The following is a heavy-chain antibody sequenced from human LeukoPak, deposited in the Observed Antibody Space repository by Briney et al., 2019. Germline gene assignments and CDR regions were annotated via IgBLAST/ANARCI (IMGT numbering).Heavy chain of an antibody. J-gene: IGHJ4*02. CDR2: ISGDRGNV. CDR3: AKGDIVVVPAAISDY. CDR1: GFTFSNYA. V-gene: IGHV3-23*01. D-gene: IGHD2-2*01. Sequence: TGGSLRLSCAVSGFTFSNYAMSWVRQTPGKGLEWVSAISGDRGNVYYADSVKGRFTISRDNSKNTLYLQMNSLRAEDTAVYYCAKGDIVVVPAAISDYWGQGTLVTVSS.